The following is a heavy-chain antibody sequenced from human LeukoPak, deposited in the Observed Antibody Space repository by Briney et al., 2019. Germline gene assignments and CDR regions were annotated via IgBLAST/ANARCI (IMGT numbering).Heavy chain of an antibody. J-gene: IGHJ4*02. CDR1: GGFFSGYY. D-gene: IGHD6-19*01. CDR3: ARGFGSGWSTLFDY. V-gene: IGHV4-34*01. CDR2: INHSGST. Sequence: SETLSPTCAVYGGFFSGYYWKWIRQSPGKGLEWIGEINHSGSTNYNPSLKSRVTISVDTSKNQFSLKLSSVTAADKTVYYCARGFGSGWSTLFDYWGQGTLVTVSS.